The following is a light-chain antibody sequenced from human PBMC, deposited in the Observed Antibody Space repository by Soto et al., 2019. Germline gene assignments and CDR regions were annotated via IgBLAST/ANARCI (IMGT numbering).Light chain of an antibody. CDR2: GVS. CDR1: QSLSSRS. V-gene: IGKV3-20*01. CDR3: QQYNTYPWT. J-gene: IGKJ1*01. Sequence: EIVLTQSPGTLSLSPGERATLSCRASQSLSSRSLAWYQQKPGQAPRLLIYGVSSRATGIPDRFSGSASGTAFSLTISSLQPDDFATYYCQQYNTYPWTFGQGTKVDIK.